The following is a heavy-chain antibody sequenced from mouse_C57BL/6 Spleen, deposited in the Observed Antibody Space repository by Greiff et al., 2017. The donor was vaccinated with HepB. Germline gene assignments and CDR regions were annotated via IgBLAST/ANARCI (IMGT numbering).Heavy chain of an antibody. CDR2: IHPSDSDT. J-gene: IGHJ3*01. CDR3: AFYSNSFAY. CDR1: GYTFTSYW. D-gene: IGHD2-5*01. Sequence: VQLQQSGAELVKPGASVKVSCKASGYTFTSYWMHWVKQRPGQGLEWIGRIHPSDSDTNYNQKFKGKATLTVDESSSTAYMQLSSLTSEDSAVYYCAFYSNSFAYWGQGTLVTVSA. V-gene: IGHV1-74*01.